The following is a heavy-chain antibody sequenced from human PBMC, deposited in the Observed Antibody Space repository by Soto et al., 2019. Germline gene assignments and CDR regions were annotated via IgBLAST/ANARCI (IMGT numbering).Heavy chain of an antibody. J-gene: IGHJ4*02. CDR2: INAGNGDT. V-gene: IGHV1-3*01. CDR1: GISYTTYA. CDR3: ARATTGYVT. D-gene: IGHD5-12*01. Sequence: VQLVQSGAEVKKPGASVKISCTASGISYTTYAIHWVRQAPGQGLEWMGWINAGNGDTRYSQRFQGRVTLTRATSATPTYLDPASLGLEDSSIYYRARATTGYVTWGQGTLVTVSS.